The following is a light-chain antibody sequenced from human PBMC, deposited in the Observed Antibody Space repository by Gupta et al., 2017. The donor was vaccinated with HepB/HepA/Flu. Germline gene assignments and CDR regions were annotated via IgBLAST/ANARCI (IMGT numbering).Light chain of an antibody. CDR3: QKCNSAPPT. Sequence: DIQMTQSPSSLSASVGDRVTITCRASQGINDDLAWYQQKPGKVPTLLIYSASTLQSGVPSRFSGSGAGTDFTLTISSLQPEDVATYYCQKCNSAPPTFGQGTKVEIK. CDR2: SAS. CDR1: QGINDD. V-gene: IGKV1-27*01. J-gene: IGKJ1*01.